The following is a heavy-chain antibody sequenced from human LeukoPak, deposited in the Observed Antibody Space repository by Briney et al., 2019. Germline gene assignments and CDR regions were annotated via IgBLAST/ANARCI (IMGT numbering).Heavy chain of an antibody. Sequence: SETLSLTCTVSGYSLSSGYYWGWIRQPPGKGLEWIGSIYHSGSTYYNPSLKSRVTISVDTSKNQFSLKLSSVTAADTAVYYCAREVNDYGSFGGQGTLVTVSS. V-gene: IGHV4-38-2*02. CDR2: IYHSGST. D-gene: IGHD4-17*01. CDR3: AREVNDYGSF. J-gene: IGHJ4*02. CDR1: GYSLSSGYY.